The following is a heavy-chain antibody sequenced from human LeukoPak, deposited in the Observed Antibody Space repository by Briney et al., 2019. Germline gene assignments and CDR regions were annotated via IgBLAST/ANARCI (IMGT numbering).Heavy chain of an antibody. D-gene: IGHD6-6*01. J-gene: IGHJ4*02. CDR3: AREYSSSSVDY. CDR2: ISSNGGST. Sequence: GGSLRLSCAASGFTFSSYAMPWVRQAPGKGLEYVSGISSNGGSTYYANSVKGRFTISRDNSKNTLYLQMGSLRAEDMAVYYCAREYSSSSVDYWGQGTLVTVSS. V-gene: IGHV3-64*01. CDR1: GFTFSSYA.